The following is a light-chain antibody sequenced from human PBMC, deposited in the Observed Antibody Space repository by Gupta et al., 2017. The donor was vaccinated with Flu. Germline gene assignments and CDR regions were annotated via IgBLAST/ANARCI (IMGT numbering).Light chain of an antibody. Sequence: TSRDVGGYNYVSWYQQHPGKAPKLMIYEVSKRPSGVPDRFSGSKSGNTASLTVSGLQAEDEADYYCSSYAGSNNLVFGGGTKLTVL. J-gene: IGLJ3*02. CDR3: SSYAGSNNLV. CDR2: EVS. CDR1: SRDVGGYNY. V-gene: IGLV2-8*01.